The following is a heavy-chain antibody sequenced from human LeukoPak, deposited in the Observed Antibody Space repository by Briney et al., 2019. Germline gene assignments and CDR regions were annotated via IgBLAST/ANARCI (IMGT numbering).Heavy chain of an antibody. J-gene: IGHJ3*02. D-gene: IGHD3-22*01. Sequence: PGGSLRLSCAASGFTFSSYGMHWVRQAPGKGLEWVAVISYDGSNKYCADSVKGRFTISRDNSKNTLYLQMNSLRAEDTAVYYCAKAQFTDSGYYHAHAFDIWGQGTMVTVSS. V-gene: IGHV3-30*18. CDR3: AKAQFTDSGYYHAHAFDI. CDR2: ISYDGSNK. CDR1: GFTFSSYG.